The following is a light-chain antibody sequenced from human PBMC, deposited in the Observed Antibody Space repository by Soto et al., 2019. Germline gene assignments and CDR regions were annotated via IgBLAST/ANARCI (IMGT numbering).Light chain of an antibody. CDR3: QQYFGTPWT. CDR1: LSVSYTSNSKNS. J-gene: IGKJ1*01. CDR2: WAS. V-gene: IGKV4-1*01. Sequence: DVVLTQSPDSLAVSLGERANINCKSSLSVSYTSNSKNSLAWYQQKPGQPPKLLIYWASIRHSGVPDRFSGSGSGTDFTLTISSLQAEDVAVYYCQQYFGTPWTFGQGTKVEIK.